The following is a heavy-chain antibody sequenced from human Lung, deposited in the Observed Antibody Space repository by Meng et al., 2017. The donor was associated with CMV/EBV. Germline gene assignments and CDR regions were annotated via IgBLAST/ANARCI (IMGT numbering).Heavy chain of an antibody. Sequence: SCVASGFNLNTHSGHWVRQAPGKGLEWLAVFSSDITNPYYADSVRGRFAVPRDDFRKSLYLQMNDLTPEDTAVYYCATSRLQLDAVDLWGQGPLVTVS. V-gene: IGHV3-30*09. CDR3: ATSRLQLDAVDL. CDR1: GFNLNTHS. J-gene: IGHJ3*01. CDR2: FSSDITNP. D-gene: IGHD2-2*01.